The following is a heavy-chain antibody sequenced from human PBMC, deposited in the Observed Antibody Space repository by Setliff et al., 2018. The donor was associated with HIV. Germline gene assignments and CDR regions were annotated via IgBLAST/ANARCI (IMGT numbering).Heavy chain of an antibody. J-gene: IGHJ6*03. V-gene: IGHV1-69*13. Sequence: SVEVSCKASGGTFSSYAISWVRQAPGQGLEWMGGIIPIFGTANYAQKFQGRVTITVDESTSTAYMELSSLRSEDTAVYYCATRTDYYYYYYMDVWGKGTTVTVSS. CDR3: ATRTDYYYYYYMDV. CDR2: IIPIFGTA. CDR1: GGTFSSYA.